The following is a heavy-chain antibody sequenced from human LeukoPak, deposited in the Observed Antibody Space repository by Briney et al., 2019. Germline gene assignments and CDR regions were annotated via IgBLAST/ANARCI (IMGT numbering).Heavy chain of an antibody. CDR3: ARSTGGSYYH. CDR2: INTDGSSK. Sequence: PGGSLRLSCAASGFTFSSYWMHWVRQVPGKGLVWVSRINTDGSSKRYADSVKGRFTISRDNAKNTLYLQMNSLRAEDTAVYYCARSTGGSYYHWGQGTLVTVSS. CDR1: GFTFSSYW. V-gene: IGHV3-74*01. J-gene: IGHJ5*02. D-gene: IGHD1-26*01.